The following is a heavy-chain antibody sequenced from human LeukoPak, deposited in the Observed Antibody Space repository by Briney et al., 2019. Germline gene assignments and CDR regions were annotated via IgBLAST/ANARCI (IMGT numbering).Heavy chain of an antibody. CDR3: ARDKGRGDILTGAPGGYYYYGMDV. J-gene: IGHJ6*02. Sequence: GSSVTVSCTASGGTFSSYAISWVRQAPGQGLEWMGGIIPIFGTANYAQKFQGRVTITADESTSTAYMELSSLRSEDTAVYYCARDKGRGDILTGAPGGYYYYGMDVWGQGTTVTVSS. CDR1: GGTFSSYA. CDR2: IIPIFGTA. V-gene: IGHV1-69*01. D-gene: IGHD3-9*01.